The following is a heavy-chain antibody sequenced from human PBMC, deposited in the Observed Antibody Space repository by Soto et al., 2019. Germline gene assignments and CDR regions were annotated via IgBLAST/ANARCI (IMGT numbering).Heavy chain of an antibody. J-gene: IGHJ6*02. CDR3: ARGGGAMARRLYYYGMDV. V-gene: IGHV1-69*13. CDR1: GGTFSSYA. CDR2: IIPIFGTA. D-gene: IGHD5-18*01. Sequence: SVKVSCKASGGTFSSYAISWVRQAPGQGLEWMGGIIPIFGTANYAQKFQGRVTITADESTSTAYMELSSLRSEDTAVYYCARGGGAMARRLYYYGMDVWGQGASVTVSS.